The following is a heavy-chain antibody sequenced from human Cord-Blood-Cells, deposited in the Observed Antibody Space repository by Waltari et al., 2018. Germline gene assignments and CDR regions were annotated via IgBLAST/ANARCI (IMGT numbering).Heavy chain of an antibody. CDR3: AWIRSIAARYWYFDL. J-gene: IGHJ2*01. D-gene: IGHD6-6*01. V-gene: IGHV2-70*01. CDR2: IDWDDDK. Sequence: QVTLRESGPALVKPTQTLTLTCTFSGFSLSTSGMCVSWIRQPPGKALEWLALIDWDDDKYYSTSLKTRLTISKDTSKNQVVLTMTNMDPVDTATYYCAWIRSIAARYWYFDLWGRGTLVTVSS. CDR1: GFSLSTSGMC.